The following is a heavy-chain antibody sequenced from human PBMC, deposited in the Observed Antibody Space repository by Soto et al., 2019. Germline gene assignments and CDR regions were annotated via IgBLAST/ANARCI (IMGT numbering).Heavy chain of an antibody. CDR1: GDTFNFYS. Sequence: ASVKVSCKASGDTFNFYSINWVRQAPGQGLEWMGWISGYNGDANYAQRFQGRVSMTIDTSTTTAYMELRTLTPDDTAVYYCAKNGQPPYYYYGLDVWGQGTTVTVSS. D-gene: IGHD2-8*01. V-gene: IGHV1-18*01. CDR3: AKNGQPPYYYYGLDV. J-gene: IGHJ6*02. CDR2: ISGYNGDA.